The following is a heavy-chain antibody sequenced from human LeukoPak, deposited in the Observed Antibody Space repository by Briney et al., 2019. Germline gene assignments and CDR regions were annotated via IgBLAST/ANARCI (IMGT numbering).Heavy chain of an antibody. CDR2: INPNSGGT. CDR1: GYTFTGYY. CDR3: ARVSTTVLMLDY. Sequence: GASVKVSCKASGYTFTGYYMHWVRQAPGQGLEWMGRINPNSGGTNYAQKFQGRVTMTRDTSIGTAYMELSRLRSDDTAVYYCARVSTTVLMLDYWGQGTLVTVSS. J-gene: IGHJ4*02. V-gene: IGHV1-2*06. D-gene: IGHD4-23*01.